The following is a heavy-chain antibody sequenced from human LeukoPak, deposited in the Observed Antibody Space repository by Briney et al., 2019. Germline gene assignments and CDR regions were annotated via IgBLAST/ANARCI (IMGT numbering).Heavy chain of an antibody. CDR3: ASRSLGGFDY. V-gene: IGHV4-61*02. J-gene: IGHJ4*02. CDR2: IYTSGST. Sequence: SSETLSLTCTVSGGSISSGSYYWSWIRQPAGKGLEWIGRIYTSGSTNYNPSLKSRVTISVDTSKNQFSLKLSSVTAADTAVYYCASRSLGGFDYWGQGTLVTVSS. CDR1: GGSISSGSYY.